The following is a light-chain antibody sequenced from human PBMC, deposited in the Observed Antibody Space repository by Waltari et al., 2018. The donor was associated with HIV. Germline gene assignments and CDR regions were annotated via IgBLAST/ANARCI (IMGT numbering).Light chain of an antibody. V-gene: IGKV3-15*01. Sequence: EIVMTQSPATLSVSPGERATLSCRASQSVSSNLAWSQQKPGQAPRLLIYGASTRATGNPARFSGSGSGTEFTLTISSLQSEDFAVYYCQQYNNWPRTFGQGTKVEIK. J-gene: IGKJ1*01. CDR1: QSVSSN. CDR2: GAS. CDR3: QQYNNWPRT.